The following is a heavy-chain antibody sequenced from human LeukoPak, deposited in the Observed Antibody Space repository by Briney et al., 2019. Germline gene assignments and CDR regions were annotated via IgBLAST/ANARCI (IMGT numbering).Heavy chain of an antibody. D-gene: IGHD3-22*01. J-gene: IGHJ4*02. Sequence: GGSLRLSCAVSGFTFSSYAMSWVRQAPGKGLEWVSAISGSGGSTYYADSVKGRFTISRDNSKNTLYLQMNSLRAEDTAVYYCAKQPYYYDSSGYDHWGQGTLVTVSS. CDR2: ISGSGGST. CDR1: GFTFSSYA. V-gene: IGHV3-23*01. CDR3: AKQPYYYDSSGYDH.